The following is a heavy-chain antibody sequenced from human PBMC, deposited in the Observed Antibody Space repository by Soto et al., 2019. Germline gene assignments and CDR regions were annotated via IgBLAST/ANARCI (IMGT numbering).Heavy chain of an antibody. CDR2: IYSGGTT. CDR3: ARPYYYDSSGPF. J-gene: IGHJ4*02. V-gene: IGHV3-66*01. D-gene: IGHD3-22*01. Sequence: GSLRLSCAASGFTVSSSYMSWVRQAPGKGLEWVSVIYSGGTTYYADSVKGRFTISRDNSKNTLYLEMNSLRAEDTAVYYCARPYYYDSSGPFWGQGTLVTVSS. CDR1: GFTVSSSY.